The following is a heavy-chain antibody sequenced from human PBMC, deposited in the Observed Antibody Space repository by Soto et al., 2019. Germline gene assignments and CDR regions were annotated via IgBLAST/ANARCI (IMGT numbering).Heavy chain of an antibody. D-gene: IGHD4-4*01. CDR3: ARGMTTVTTIDY. CDR2: IYHSGST. CDR1: GRSIISGGYS. V-gene: IGHV4-30-2*01. Sequence: ASETLSLTCAVSGRSIISGGYSFSWIRQPPGKGLEWIGCIYHSGSTYYNPSLKSRVTISVDRSKNQFSLKLSSVTAADTAVYYCARGMTTVTTIDYWGQGTLVTVSS. J-gene: IGHJ4*02.